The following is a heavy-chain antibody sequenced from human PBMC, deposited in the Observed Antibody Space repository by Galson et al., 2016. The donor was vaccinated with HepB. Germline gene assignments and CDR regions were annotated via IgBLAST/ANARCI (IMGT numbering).Heavy chain of an antibody. Sequence: SLRLSCAASGFTVSSNYMTWVRQAPGKGLEWVSIIYSGGITHYTDSVRGRFTISRDNSKNTLFLQMNSLRSEDSAVYYCASPTRRPHGMDAWGLGTTVIVSS. V-gene: IGHV3-53*01. CDR3: ASPTRRPHGMDA. CDR1: GFTVSSNY. J-gene: IGHJ6*02. D-gene: IGHD6-25*01. CDR2: IYSGGIT.